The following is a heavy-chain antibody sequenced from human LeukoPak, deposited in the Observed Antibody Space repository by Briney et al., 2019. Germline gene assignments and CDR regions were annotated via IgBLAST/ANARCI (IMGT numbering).Heavy chain of an antibody. CDR1: GFTFTNYP. CDR2: ISYDGRNK. J-gene: IGHJ4*02. CDR3: ARDPGGGRGFDY. Sequence: GGSLRLSCAASGFTFTNYPMHWVRQAPGKGLEWVAVISYDGRNKYYADSVKGRFTISRDNSNNTLYLQMNSLRSEDTAVYYCARDPGGGRGFDYWGQGTLVTVSS. D-gene: IGHD1-26*01. V-gene: IGHV3-30*04.